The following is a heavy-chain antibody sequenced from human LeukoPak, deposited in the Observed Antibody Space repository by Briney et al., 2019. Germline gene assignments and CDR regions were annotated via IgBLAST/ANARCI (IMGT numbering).Heavy chain of an antibody. V-gene: IGHV4-61*08. Sequence: PSETLSLTCTVSGGSISSGGYYWSWIRQPPGKGLEWIGYIYYSGSTNYNPSLKSRVTISVDTSKNQFSLKLSSVTAADTAVYYCARAPREWLVNYYFDYWGQGTLVTVSS. J-gene: IGHJ4*02. CDR3: ARAPREWLVNYYFDY. D-gene: IGHD6-19*01. CDR1: GGSISSGGYY. CDR2: IYYSGST.